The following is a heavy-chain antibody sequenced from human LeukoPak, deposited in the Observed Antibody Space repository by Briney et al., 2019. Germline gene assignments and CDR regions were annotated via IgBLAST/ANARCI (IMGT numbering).Heavy chain of an antibody. V-gene: IGHV3-21*01. J-gene: IGHJ4*02. CDR1: GFTFNSYS. Sequence: GGSLRLSCAASGFTFNSYSMNWLRQAPGKGREWVSSISSSSSYVYYADSVKGRFTISRDNAKNSLYLQMNSLRAEDTALYYCARDRRPGGYDSYYFDYWGQGTLVTVSS. CDR3: ARDRRPGGYDSYYFDY. CDR2: ISSSSSYV. D-gene: IGHD5-12*01.